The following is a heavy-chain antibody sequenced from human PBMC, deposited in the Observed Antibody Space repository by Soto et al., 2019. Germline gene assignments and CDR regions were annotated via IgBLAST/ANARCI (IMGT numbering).Heavy chain of an antibody. CDR3: AHAPGAYYDSSGYYYTVEYFQH. V-gene: IGHV2-5*02. J-gene: IGHJ1*01. CDR1: GFSLSTSGVG. Sequence: SGPTLVNPTQTLTLTCTFSGFSLSTSGVGVGWIRQPPGKALEWLALIYWDDDKRYSPSMKRRLTITKDTSKNQVVLTMTNMDPVDTATYYCAHAPGAYYDSSGYYYTVEYFQHWGQGTLVTVSS. D-gene: IGHD3-22*01. CDR2: IYWDDDK.